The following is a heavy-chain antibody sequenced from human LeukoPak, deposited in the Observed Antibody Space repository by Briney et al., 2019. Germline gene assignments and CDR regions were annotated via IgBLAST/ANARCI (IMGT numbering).Heavy chain of an antibody. CDR3: ASTANTRDFDY. D-gene: IGHD2-21*02. V-gene: IGHV3-21*01. CDR2: ISSSSSYI. CDR1: GFTFSTYI. Sequence: GGSLRLSCAASGFTFSTYIMNWVRQAPGKGLEWVSSISSSSSYIYYADSVKGRFTISRDNAKNLLYLQMNSLRAEDTAVYFCASTANTRDFDYWGQGTLVTVSS. J-gene: IGHJ4*02.